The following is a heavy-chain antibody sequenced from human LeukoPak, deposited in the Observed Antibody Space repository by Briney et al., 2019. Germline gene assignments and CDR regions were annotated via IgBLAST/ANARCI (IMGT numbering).Heavy chain of an antibody. D-gene: IGHD3-9*01. CDR1: GYSISSGYY. J-gene: IGHJ3*02. CDR3: AKGLRYLSFNDAFEI. V-gene: IGHV4-38-2*02. CDR2: IFYSGST. Sequence: SETLSLTCTVSGYSISSGYYWGWIRQPPGKGLEWIGSIFYSGSTYYNPSLKSRVTISVDTSKNQFSLKLSSVTAADTAVYYCAKGLRYLSFNDAFEIWGQGTVVTVSS.